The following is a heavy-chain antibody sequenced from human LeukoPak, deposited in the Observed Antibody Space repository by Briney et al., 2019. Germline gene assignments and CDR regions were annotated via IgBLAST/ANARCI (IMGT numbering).Heavy chain of an antibody. D-gene: IGHD3-16*01. J-gene: IGHJ4*02. CDR1: GGSFSGYY. V-gene: IGHV4-34*01. CDR3: ARDLVY. Sequence: SETLSLTCAVYGGSFSGYYWSWIRQPPGKGLGWIGEINHSGSTNYNPSLKSRVTISVDTSKNQFSPKLSSVTAADTAVYYCARDLVYWGQGTLVTVSS. CDR2: INHSGST.